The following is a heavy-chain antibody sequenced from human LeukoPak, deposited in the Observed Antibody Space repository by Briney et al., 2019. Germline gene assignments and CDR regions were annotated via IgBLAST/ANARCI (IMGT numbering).Heavy chain of an antibody. CDR1: GFTFSSYA. CDR2: ISGSGGST. J-gene: IGHJ4*02. V-gene: IGHV3-23*01. D-gene: IGHD5-12*01. Sequence: GGSLRLSCAASGFTFSSYAVGWARQAPGTGLEWGSAISGSGGSTYYADSVKGRFTISRDKAKHSLFLQMNSLRAEDTAVYYCATYTGYDRIFDYWGQGTLITVSS. CDR3: ATYTGYDRIFDY.